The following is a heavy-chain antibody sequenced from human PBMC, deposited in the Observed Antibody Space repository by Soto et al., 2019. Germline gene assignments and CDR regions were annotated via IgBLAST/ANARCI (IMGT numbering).Heavy chain of an antibody. CDR2: IIPIFGTA. J-gene: IGHJ5*02. Sequence: SVKVSCKASGGTFSSYTISWVRQAPGQGLEWMGRIIPIFGTANYAQKLQGRVTITADESTSTAYMELSSLRSEDTAVYYCARDSGGYYDSSGYSQGVWFDPWGQGTLVTVSS. CDR3: ARDSGGYYDSSGYSQGVWFDP. CDR1: GGTFSSYT. D-gene: IGHD3-22*01. V-gene: IGHV1-69*13.